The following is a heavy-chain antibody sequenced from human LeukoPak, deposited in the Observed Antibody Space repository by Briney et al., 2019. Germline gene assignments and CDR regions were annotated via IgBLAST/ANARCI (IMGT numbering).Heavy chain of an antibody. CDR2: INPNSGGT. CDR1: GYTFTGYY. Sequence: GASVKVSCKASGYTFTGYYMHWVRQAPGQGLEWMGWINPNSGGTNYAQKFQGRVTMTRDTSISTAYMELSRLRSDDTAVYYCARDPADYYDSSGYPLLKNWFDPWGQGTLVTVSS. J-gene: IGHJ5*02. CDR3: ARDPADYYDSSGYPLLKNWFDP. D-gene: IGHD3-22*01. V-gene: IGHV1-2*02.